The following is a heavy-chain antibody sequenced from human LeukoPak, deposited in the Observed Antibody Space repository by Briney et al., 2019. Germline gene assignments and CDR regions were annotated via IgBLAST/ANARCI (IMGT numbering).Heavy chain of an antibody. J-gene: IGHJ5*02. V-gene: IGHV4-39*01. D-gene: IGHD4-17*01. CDR3: ARRTDYGDGGNWFDP. CDR2: IYYSGST. CDR1: GGSISSSSYY. Sequence: SETLSLTCTVSGGSISSSSYYWGWIRQPPGKGLEWIGSIYYSGSTYYNPSLNSRVTISVDTSKNQFSLKLSSVTAADTAVYYCARRTDYGDGGNWFDPWGQGTLVTVSS.